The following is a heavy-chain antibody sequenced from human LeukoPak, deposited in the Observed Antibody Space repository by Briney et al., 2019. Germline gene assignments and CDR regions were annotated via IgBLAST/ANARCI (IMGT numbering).Heavy chain of an antibody. J-gene: IGHJ4*02. Sequence: GGSLRLSCAASGLTFSSYAMHWVRQAPGKGLEWVAVISYDGSNKYYADSVKGRFTISRDNSKNTLYLQMNSLRAEDTAVYYCARDSQQLVYYYFDYWGQGTLVTVSS. CDR3: ARDSQQLVYYYFDY. D-gene: IGHD6-6*01. CDR2: ISYDGSNK. V-gene: IGHV3-30-3*01. CDR1: GLTFSSYA.